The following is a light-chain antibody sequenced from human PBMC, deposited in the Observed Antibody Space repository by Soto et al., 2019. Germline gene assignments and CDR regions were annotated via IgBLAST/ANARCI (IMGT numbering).Light chain of an antibody. CDR1: QTISDTY. J-gene: IGKJ1*01. Sequence: EIVLTQSPGTLSLSPGERATLSCRASQTISDTYLAWYQQKPGQAPRLLIYGASIRATGIPDRFSGSGSGTDFTLTISRLEPEDFAVYYCQQFGTSPWTFGQGTKVDIK. CDR3: QQFGTSPWT. V-gene: IGKV3-20*01. CDR2: GAS.